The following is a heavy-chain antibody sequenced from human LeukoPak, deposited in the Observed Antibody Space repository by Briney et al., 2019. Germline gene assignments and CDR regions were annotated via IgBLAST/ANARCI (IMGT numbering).Heavy chain of an antibody. CDR1: GFTFSSYE. J-gene: IGHJ4*02. CDR2: ISSSGSTI. Sequence: GGSLRLSCAASGFTFSSYEMNWVRQAPGKGLEWVSYISSSGSTIYYADSVKGRFTISRDNAKNSLYLQMNNLRAEDTAVYYCARDYADGFDYWGRGTLVTVSS. CDR3: ARDYADGFDY. D-gene: IGHD3-16*01. V-gene: IGHV3-48*03.